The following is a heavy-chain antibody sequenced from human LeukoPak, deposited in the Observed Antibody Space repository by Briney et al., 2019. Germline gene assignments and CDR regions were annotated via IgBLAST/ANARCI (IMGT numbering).Heavy chain of an antibody. J-gene: IGHJ6*03. CDR2: ISAYNGNT. V-gene: IGHV1-18*01. CDR1: GYTFTSYG. CDR3: ARDRGELRFLEWFAYYYYYMDV. D-gene: IGHD3-3*01. Sequence: GASVKVSGKASGYTFTSYGISWVRQAPGQGLEWMGWISAYNGNTNYAQKLQGRVTMTTDTSTSTAYMELRSLRSDDTAVYYCARDRGELRFLEWFAYYYYYMDVWGKGTTVTVSS.